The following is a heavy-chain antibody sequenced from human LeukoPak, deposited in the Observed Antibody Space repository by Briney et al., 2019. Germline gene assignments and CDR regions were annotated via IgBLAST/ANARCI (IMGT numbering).Heavy chain of an antibody. CDR1: GYTFTGYY. V-gene: IGHV1-2*02. Sequence: ASVKVSCKASGYTFTGYYMHWVRQAPGQGLEWMGWINPNSGGTNYAQKFQGRVTMTRDTSISTAYMELSRLRSDDTAVYYCAKVSSRAHGYWYFDLWGRGTLVTVSS. CDR3: AKVSSRAHGYWYFDL. J-gene: IGHJ2*01. CDR2: INPNSGGT.